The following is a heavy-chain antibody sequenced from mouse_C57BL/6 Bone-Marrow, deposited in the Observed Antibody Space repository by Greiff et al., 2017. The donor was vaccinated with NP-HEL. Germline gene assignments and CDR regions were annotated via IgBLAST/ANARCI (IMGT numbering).Heavy chain of an antibody. CDR1: GFTFSSYA. D-gene: IGHD2-3*01. CDR3: TRDYDGNLGYFDV. CDR2: ISSGGDYI. J-gene: IGHJ1*03. Sequence: EVNVVESGEGLVKPGGSLKLSCAASGFTFSSYAMSWVRQTPEKRLEWVAYISSGGDYIYYADTVKGRFTISRDNARNTLYLQMSSLKSEDTAMYYCTRDYDGNLGYFDVWGTGTTVTVSS. V-gene: IGHV5-9-1*02.